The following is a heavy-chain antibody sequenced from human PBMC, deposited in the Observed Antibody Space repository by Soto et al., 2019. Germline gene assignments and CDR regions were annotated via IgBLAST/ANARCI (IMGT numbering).Heavy chain of an antibody. V-gene: IGHV4-59*01. CDR2: IYYSGST. CDR1: GGSISSYY. D-gene: IGHD3-10*01. CDR3: ARENPITMVRGVIRWFDP. Sequence: PSETLSLTCTVSGGSISSYYWSWIRQPPGKGLEWIGYIYYSGSTNYNPSLKSRVTISVDTSKNQFSLRLSSVTAADMAVYYYARENPITMVRGVIRWFDPWGQGTLVTVS. J-gene: IGHJ5*02.